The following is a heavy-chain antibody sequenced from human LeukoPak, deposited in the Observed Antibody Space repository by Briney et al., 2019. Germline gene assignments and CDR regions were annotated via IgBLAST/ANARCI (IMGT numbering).Heavy chain of an antibody. D-gene: IGHD5-12*01. CDR2: ISSSSSTI. J-gene: IGHJ5*01. V-gene: IGHV3-48*01. CDR1: GFTFSSYS. Sequence: PGGSLRLSCAASGFTFSSYSMNWVRQAPGKGLEWVSYISSSSSTIYYADSVKGRFTISRDNAKNSLYLQMNSLRAEDTALYYCAKDMSGYEGPLDSWGQGGLVTVSS. CDR3: AKDMSGYEGPLDS.